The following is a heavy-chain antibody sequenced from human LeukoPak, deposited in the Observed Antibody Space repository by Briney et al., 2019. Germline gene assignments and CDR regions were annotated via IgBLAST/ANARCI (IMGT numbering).Heavy chain of an antibody. Sequence: ASVKVSCKASGYTFTSYGISWVRQAPGQGLEWMGWISAYNGNTNYAQKLQGRVTMTTDTSTSTAYMELRSLRSDDTAVYYCARAQKLELARYYFDYWGQGTLVTVSS. CDR3: ARAQKLELARYYFDY. V-gene: IGHV1-18*01. D-gene: IGHD1-7*01. J-gene: IGHJ4*02. CDR1: GYTFTSYG. CDR2: ISAYNGNT.